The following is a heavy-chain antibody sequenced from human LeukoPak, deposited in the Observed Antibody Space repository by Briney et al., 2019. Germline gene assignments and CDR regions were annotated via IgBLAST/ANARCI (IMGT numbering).Heavy chain of an antibody. CDR2: IYYSGST. D-gene: IGHD6-19*01. CDR1: GGSITSYY. Sequence: PSETLSLTCTVSGGSITSYYWTWIRQPPGKGLEWIGSIYYSGSTSYNPSLKSRVTISVDTSKNQFSLKLSSVTAADTAVYHCARGSSSGWFLGDVWGKGTTVTVSS. J-gene: IGHJ6*04. CDR3: ARGSSSGWFLGDV. V-gene: IGHV4-59*01.